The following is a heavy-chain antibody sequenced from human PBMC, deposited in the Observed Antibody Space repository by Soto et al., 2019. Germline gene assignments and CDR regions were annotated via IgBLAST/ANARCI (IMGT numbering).Heavy chain of an antibody. D-gene: IGHD2-21*02. CDR1: GFTLSSYA. Sequence: EVQLLESGGGLVQPGGSLRLSCAASGFTLSSYAMSWVRQAPGKGLEWVSAISGSGGSTYYADSVKGRFTISRDNSNNTLYLQMNSLRAEDTAVYYCAKDMARGVTAIGHYWGQGTLVTVSS. CDR2: ISGSGGST. V-gene: IGHV3-23*01. J-gene: IGHJ4*02. CDR3: AKDMARGVTAIGHY.